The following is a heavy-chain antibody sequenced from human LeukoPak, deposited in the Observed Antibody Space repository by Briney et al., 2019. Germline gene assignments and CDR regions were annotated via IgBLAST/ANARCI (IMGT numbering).Heavy chain of an antibody. Sequence: ASVKVFCKASGYTFTRYYMHWVRQAPGQGLEWMGWINPSSGGTNYAQKFQGRVTMARDTSISTAYMELSRLRSDDTAVYYWARGTTKHYYDSSGYYLSWGQGTLVTVSS. J-gene: IGHJ5*02. CDR1: GYTFTRYY. D-gene: IGHD3-22*01. CDR3: ARGTTKHYYDSSGYYLS. V-gene: IGHV1-2*02. CDR2: INPSSGGT.